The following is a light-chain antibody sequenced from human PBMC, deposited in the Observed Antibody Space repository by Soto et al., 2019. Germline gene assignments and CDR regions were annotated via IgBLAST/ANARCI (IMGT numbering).Light chain of an antibody. V-gene: IGKV3-15*01. CDR2: GAS. Sequence: EIVMTQSPATLSVSPGERATLSCRASQSVSSNLAWYQQKPGQAPRRLIYGASTRATGIPARFSGSGSGTEFTLTISSLHSEDFAVYYCQQYNNWPPRYTFGQGTKLEIK. CDR1: QSVSSN. J-gene: IGKJ2*01. CDR3: QQYNNWPPRYT.